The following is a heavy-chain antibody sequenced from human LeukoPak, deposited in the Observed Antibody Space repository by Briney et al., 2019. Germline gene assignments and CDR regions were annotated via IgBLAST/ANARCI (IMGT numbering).Heavy chain of an antibody. CDR1: GFTFSSYN. Sequence: GSLRLSCAASGFTFSSYNMNWVRQAPGKGLEWVSYISSSSSIVYYADSVKGRFTISRDNAKNSLYLQMNSLRHEDTAVYYCARDLSAAVVTVPGYFDLWGRGTLVTVSA. J-gene: IGHJ2*01. D-gene: IGHD4-23*01. V-gene: IGHV3-48*02. CDR2: ISSSSSIV. CDR3: ARDLSAAVVTVPGYFDL.